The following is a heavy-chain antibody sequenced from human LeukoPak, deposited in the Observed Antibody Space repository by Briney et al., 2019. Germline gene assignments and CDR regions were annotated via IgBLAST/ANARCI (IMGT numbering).Heavy chain of an antibody. CDR2: ISYDGSNK. V-gene: IGHV3-30*03. D-gene: IGHD1-26*01. CDR1: GFTFSSYG. J-gene: IGHJ4*02. CDR3: ALNSGSGSYYYFDY. Sequence: GGSLRLSCAASGFTFSSYGMHWVRQAPGKGLEWVAVISYDGSNKYYADSVKGRFTISRDNSKNTLYLQMNSLRAEDTAVYYCALNSGSGSYYYFDYWGREPWSPSPQ.